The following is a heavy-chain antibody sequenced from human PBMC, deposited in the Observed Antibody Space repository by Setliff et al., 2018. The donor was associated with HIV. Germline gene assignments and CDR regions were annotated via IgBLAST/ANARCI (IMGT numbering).Heavy chain of an antibody. D-gene: IGHD5-18*01. CDR2: IHTSGNT. Sequence: SETLSLTCTVSGGSFSSYHWSWIRHPAGKGLEWIGRIHTSGNTNYNPSLKSRVTISVDTSKNQFSLKLISVTAADTAVYYCAGDSGGYNYGFAVGSFDYWGQGALVTVSS. CDR1: GGSFSSYH. CDR3: AGDSGGYNYGFAVGSFDY. J-gene: IGHJ4*02. V-gene: IGHV4-4*07.